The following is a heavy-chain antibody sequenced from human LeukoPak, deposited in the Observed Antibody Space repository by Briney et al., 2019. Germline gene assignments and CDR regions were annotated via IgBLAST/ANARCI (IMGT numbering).Heavy chain of an antibody. CDR1: GGSISSSNW. D-gene: IGHD6-13*01. Sequence: SETLSLTCAVSGGSISSSNWWSWVRQPPGKGLEWIGEIYHSGSTNYNPSLKSRVTISVDKSKNQFSLKLSFVTAADTAVYYCARAPSYSSGWSGYYGMDVWGKGTTVTVSS. CDR2: IYHSGST. J-gene: IGHJ6*04. CDR3: ARAPSYSSGWSGYYGMDV. V-gene: IGHV4-4*02.